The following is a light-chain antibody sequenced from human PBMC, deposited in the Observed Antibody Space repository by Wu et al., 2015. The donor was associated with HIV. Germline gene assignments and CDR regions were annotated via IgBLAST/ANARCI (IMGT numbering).Light chain of an antibody. V-gene: IGKV3-11*01. J-gene: IGKJ4*01. Sequence: EIVMTQSPATLSVSPGEGVTLSCRASQSVRSNLAWYQQKSGQAPRLLIYDASNRATGIPARFSGSGSGTDFTLTISSLEPEDFAVYYCQQRSNWPLTFGGGTKVEIK. CDR2: DAS. CDR1: QSVRSN. CDR3: QQRSNWPLT.